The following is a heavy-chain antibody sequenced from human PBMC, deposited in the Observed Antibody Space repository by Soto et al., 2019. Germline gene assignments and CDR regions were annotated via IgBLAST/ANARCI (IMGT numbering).Heavy chain of an antibody. V-gene: IGHV1-46*01. D-gene: IGHD2-15*01. CDR1: GYTFTIYY. Sequence: ASVKVSRKASGYTFTIYYIHWVRQAPGQGLEWMGIINPSGGSTSYAQKFQGRVTMTRDTSTSTVYMELSSLRSEDTAVYYCARKNRYCSGGSCPTAFDYWGQGTLVTVSS. J-gene: IGHJ4*02. CDR3: ARKNRYCSGGSCPTAFDY. CDR2: INPSGGST.